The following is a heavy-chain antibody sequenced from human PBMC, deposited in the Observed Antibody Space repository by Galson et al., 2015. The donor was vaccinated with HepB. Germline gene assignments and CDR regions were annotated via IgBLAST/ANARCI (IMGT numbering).Heavy chain of an antibody. V-gene: IGHV7-4-1*02. CDR2: INTNTGNP. J-gene: IGHJ6*02. CDR3: ARVTSIYYYNSSYSYYYYGMGV. D-gene: IGHD3-22*01. CDR1: GYTFTNYA. Sequence: SVKVSCKASGYTFTNYAMNWVRQAPGRGLEWLGWINTNTGNPTYAQGFTGRFVFSLDASVNTAYLQISSLKAEDSAFYYCARVTSIYYYNSSYSYYYYGMGVWGQGATVTVSS.